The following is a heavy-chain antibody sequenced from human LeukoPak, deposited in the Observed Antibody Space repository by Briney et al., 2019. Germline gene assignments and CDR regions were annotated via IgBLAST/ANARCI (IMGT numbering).Heavy chain of an antibody. D-gene: IGHD3-22*01. Sequence: SETLSLTCAVYGGSFSGYYWSWIRQPPGKGLEWIGEINHSGSTNYNPSLKSRVTISVDTSKNRFSLKLSSVTAADTAVYYCARDRRSSGYRREASGPADYWGQGTLVTVSS. CDR2: INHSGST. CDR1: GGSFSGYY. CDR3: ARDRRSSGYRREASGPADY. J-gene: IGHJ4*02. V-gene: IGHV4-34*01.